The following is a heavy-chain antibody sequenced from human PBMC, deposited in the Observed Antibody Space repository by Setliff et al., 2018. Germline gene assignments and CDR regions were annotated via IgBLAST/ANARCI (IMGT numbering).Heavy chain of an antibody. J-gene: IGHJ3*01. CDR3: ARDPLYRENLSRVFDF. Sequence: ASVKVSCKASGYTFNNYGITWVRQAPGQGLEWMGWINNYSFKTTYPQKFLDRVTMTTDTSATTAYMELKNLRSDDTAVYYCARDPLYRENLSRVFDFWGQGTMVTVSS. CDR2: INNYSFKT. D-gene: IGHD3-16*02. CDR1: GYTFNNYG. V-gene: IGHV1-18*01.